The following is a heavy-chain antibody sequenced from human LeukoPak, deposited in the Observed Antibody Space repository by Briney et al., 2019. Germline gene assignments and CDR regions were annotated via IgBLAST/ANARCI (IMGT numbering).Heavy chain of an antibody. CDR1: EYTFTGYY. J-gene: IGHJ4*02. CDR3: ARAPGGWLRLGEFDY. CDR2: INPNSGGT. Sequence: GASVKVSCKASEYTFTGYYVHWVRQAPGQGLEWMGWINPNSGGTNYAQKFQGRVTMTRDTSISTAYMELSRLRSDDTAVYYCARAPGGWLRLGEFDYWGQGTLVTVSS. D-gene: IGHD5-12*01. V-gene: IGHV1-2*02.